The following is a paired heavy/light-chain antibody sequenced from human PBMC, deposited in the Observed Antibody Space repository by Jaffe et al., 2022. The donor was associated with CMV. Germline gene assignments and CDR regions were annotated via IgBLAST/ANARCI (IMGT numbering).Heavy chain of an antibody. CDR3: ARERSYGSTALFYYYMDV. Sequence: EMQLVESGGGLVQPGGSLRLSCAASGFTFSSYEMNWVRQAPGKGLEWISYIDTRGMGIYYADSVKGRFSISRDNAKNSLFLQMNSLRAEDTAVYYCARERSYGSTALFYYYMDVWGKGTTVTVSS. J-gene: IGHJ6*03. V-gene: IGHV3-48*03. CDR2: IDTRGMGI. CDR1: GFTFSSYE. D-gene: IGHD5-18*01.
Light chain of an antibody. CDR3: QHYGPSPLFT. CDR2: GAS. CDR1: QSVSSGS. V-gene: IGKV3-20*01. Sequence: EIVLTQSPGTLSLSPGERATFSCRASQSVSSGSLAWYQQKPGQAPRLLIYGASSRATGIPDRFSGSGSGTDFTLTISRLEPEDFAVYYCQHYGPSPLFTFGPGTNVDIK. J-gene: IGKJ3*01.